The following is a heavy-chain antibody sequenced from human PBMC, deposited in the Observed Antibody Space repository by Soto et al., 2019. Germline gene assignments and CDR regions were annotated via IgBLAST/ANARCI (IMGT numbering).Heavy chain of an antibody. Sequence: SVKVSCKASGGTFSSYAISWVRQAPGQGLEWMGGIIPIFGTAIYAQKFQGRVTITADKSTSTAYMELSSLRSEDTAVYYCAREPDYGHYYRAYGMDVCGQGPTVTVSS. CDR3: AREPDYGHYYRAYGMDV. CDR2: IIPIFGTA. D-gene: IGHD4-17*01. J-gene: IGHJ6*02. V-gene: IGHV1-69*06. CDR1: GGTFSSYA.